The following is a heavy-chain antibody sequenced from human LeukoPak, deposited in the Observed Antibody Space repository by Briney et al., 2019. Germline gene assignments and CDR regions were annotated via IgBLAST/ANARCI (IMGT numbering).Heavy chain of an antibody. V-gene: IGHV3-7*01. CDR3: AKDGPTAYFDY. J-gene: IGHJ4*02. CDR2: IKEDGSEE. Sequence: GGSLRLSCAASGFTFNHYWMTWVRQAPGKGLEWVANIKEDGSEEYYVDSVKGRFTISRDNAKNSVYPQMNSLRAEDTAVYYCAKDGPTAYFDYWGQGTLVTVSS. CDR1: GFTFNHYW. D-gene: IGHD5-18*01.